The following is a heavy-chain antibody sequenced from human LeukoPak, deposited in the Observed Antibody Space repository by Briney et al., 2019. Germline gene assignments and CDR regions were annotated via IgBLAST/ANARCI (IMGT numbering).Heavy chain of an antibody. CDR3: ARDLEDCSGGSCYSWFDP. V-gene: IGHV3-53*05. J-gene: IGHJ5*02. Sequence: QSGGSLRLSCAASGFTVSSNYMSWVRQAPGKGLEWVSVIYSGGSTYYADSVRGRFTISRDNSKNTLYLQMNSLRAEDTAVYYCARDLEDCSGGSCYSWFDPWGQGTLVTVSS. CDR2: IYSGGST. CDR1: GFTVSSNY. D-gene: IGHD2-15*01.